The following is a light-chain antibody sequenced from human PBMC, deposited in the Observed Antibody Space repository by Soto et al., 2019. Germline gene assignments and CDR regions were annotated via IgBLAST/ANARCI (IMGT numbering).Light chain of an antibody. J-gene: IGLJ2*01. CDR1: TSNIGNHY. CDR3: GTWDSSLSALV. CDR2: DNS. V-gene: IGLV1-51*01. Sequence: QSVLTQPPSVSAAPGQKVTISCSGSTSNIGNHYVSWYQQLAGTAPKLLIFDNSKRPSGIPDRFSGSKSGTSATLGITGLLTGDEVDYFCGTWDSSLSALVFGRGTKLT.